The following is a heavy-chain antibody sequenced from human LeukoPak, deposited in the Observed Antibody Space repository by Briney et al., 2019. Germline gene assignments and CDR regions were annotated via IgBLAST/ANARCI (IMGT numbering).Heavy chain of an antibody. V-gene: IGHV1-18*01. CDR1: GYTFTSYG. J-gene: IGHJ4*02. D-gene: IGHD2-15*01. CDR3: ARVDCSGNSCYSFDY. Sequence: APVKVSCKSSGYTFTSYGITWVRQAPGLGLEWMGWISAYNGNTNYAQNLQGRVTMTTDTSTSTAYMEVRGLRSDDTAVYYCARVDCSGNSCYSFDYWGQGTLVTVSS. CDR2: ISAYNGNT.